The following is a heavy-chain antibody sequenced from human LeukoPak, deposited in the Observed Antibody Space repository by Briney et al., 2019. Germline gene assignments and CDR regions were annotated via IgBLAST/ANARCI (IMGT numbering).Heavy chain of an antibody. V-gene: IGHV1-69*01. CDR1: GGTFNSYG. CDR2: IIPIFGTS. Sequence: ASVKVSCKATGGTFNSYGVSWVRQAPGQGLEWMGGIIPIFGTSTYAQKFQGRVTITADESTSTAYMELSSLRPEDTAVYYCVCYYGSGSYQKYYFDYWGQGTLVTVSS. D-gene: IGHD3-10*01. CDR3: VCYYGSGSYQKYYFDY. J-gene: IGHJ4*02.